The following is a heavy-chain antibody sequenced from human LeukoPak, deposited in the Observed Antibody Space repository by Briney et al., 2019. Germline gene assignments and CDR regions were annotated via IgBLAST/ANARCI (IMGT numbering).Heavy chain of an antibody. D-gene: IGHD3-9*01. J-gene: IGHJ4*02. CDR2: IYYSGST. V-gene: IGHV4-30-4*08. Sequence: PSETLSLTCAVYGGSFSGYYWSWIRQPPGKGLEWIGYIYYSGSTYYNPSLKSRVTISVDTSKNQFSLKLSSVTAADTAVYYCARSGDIFGSPSTDYWAREPWSPSPQ. CDR1: GGSFSGYY. CDR3: ARSGDIFGSPSTDY.